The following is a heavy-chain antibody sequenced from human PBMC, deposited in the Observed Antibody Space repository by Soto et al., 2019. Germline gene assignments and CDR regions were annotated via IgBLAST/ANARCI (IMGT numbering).Heavy chain of an antibody. CDR3: ARQIYDSDTGPNFQYYFDS. CDR2: IYYSGST. J-gene: IGHJ4*02. D-gene: IGHD3-22*01. CDR1: GGSISSGGYY. Sequence: SETLSLTCTVSGGSISSGGYYWSWIRQHPGKGLEWIGYIYYSGSTYYSPSFQGHVTISADKSISTAYLQWSSLKASDTAMYYCARQIYDSDTGPNFQYYFDSWGQGTPVTVS. V-gene: IGHV4-31*01.